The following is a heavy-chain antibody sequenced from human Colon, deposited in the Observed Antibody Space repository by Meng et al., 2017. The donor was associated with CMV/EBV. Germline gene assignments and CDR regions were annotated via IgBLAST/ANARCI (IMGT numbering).Heavy chain of an antibody. Sequence: GGSLRLSCVVSGFNFRSSAMSWVRQAPGKGLEWVSGISGSGYSTYSADSVKGRFTISRDNSKNTLYLQMNSLRADDTAIYYCAADTSAYWGQGTTVTVSS. V-gene: IGHV3-23*01. J-gene: IGHJ6*02. CDR1: GFNFRSSA. CDR3: AADTSAY. CDR2: ISGSGYST.